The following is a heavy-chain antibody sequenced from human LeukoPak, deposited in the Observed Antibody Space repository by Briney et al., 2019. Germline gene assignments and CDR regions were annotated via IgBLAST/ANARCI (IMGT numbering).Heavy chain of an antibody. CDR2: IYYSGST. J-gene: IGHJ6*03. CDR3: ASMSRGVILGPNYYSYYMDV. CDR1: GGPMSSPSFY. V-gene: IGHV4-39*01. Sequence: PSETLSLTCSVSGGPMSSPSFYWEWIRQPPGKGLEWIGNIYYSGSTYYNPSLQSRVTISVDTSKNQFSLKLTSVTAADKAVYYCASMSRGVILGPNYYSYYMDVWGKGATVIVSS. D-gene: IGHD3-10*01.